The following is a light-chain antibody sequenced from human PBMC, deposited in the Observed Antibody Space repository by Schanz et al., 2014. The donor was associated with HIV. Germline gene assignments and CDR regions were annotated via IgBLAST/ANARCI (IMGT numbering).Light chain of an antibody. CDR2: GAS. CDR1: QNVNSN. V-gene: IGKV3-20*01. CDR3: QQYGSSPPWT. Sequence: EIVVTQSPGTLSLSPGERATLSCRASQNVNSNLAWYQQKPCQAPRIVIYGASSRATGIPDRFSGSGSGTDFTLTISRLEPEDFAVYYCQQYGSSPPWTFGQGTKVEIK. J-gene: IGKJ1*01.